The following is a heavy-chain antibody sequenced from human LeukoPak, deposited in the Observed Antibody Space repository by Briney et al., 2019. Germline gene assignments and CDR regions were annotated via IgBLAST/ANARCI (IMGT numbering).Heavy chain of an antibody. V-gene: IGHV4-59*08. CDR2: IYYNGST. CDR3: ARHGPNYHIVVASQAFDI. D-gene: IGHD2-2*01. Sequence: PSETLSLTCTVSGGSISSYYWSWIRQPPGKGLEWIGYIYYNGSTNYNPSLKCRVTISVDTSKNQFSLNLSSVTAADTTVYYCARHGPNYHIVVASQAFDIWGQGTMVTVSS. J-gene: IGHJ3*02. CDR1: GGSISSYY.